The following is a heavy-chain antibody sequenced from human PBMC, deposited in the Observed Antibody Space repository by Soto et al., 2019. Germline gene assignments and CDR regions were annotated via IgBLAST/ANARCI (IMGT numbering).Heavy chain of an antibody. J-gene: IGHJ5*02. D-gene: IGHD3-9*01. CDR3: ARDSADILTGPNWFDP. V-gene: IGHV1-69*08. CDR2: IIPILGIA. CDR1: GGTFSSYT. Sequence: QVQLVQSGAEVKKPGSSVKVSCKASGGTFSSYTISWVRQAPGQGLEWMGRIIPILGIANYAQKFQGRVTITADKSTSTAYTELSSLRSEDTAVYYCARDSADILTGPNWFDPWGQGILVTVSS.